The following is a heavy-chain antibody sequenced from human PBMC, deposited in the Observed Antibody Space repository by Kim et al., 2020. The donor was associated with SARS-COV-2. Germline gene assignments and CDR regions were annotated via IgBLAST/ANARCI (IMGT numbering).Heavy chain of an antibody. CDR3: ARVGAEIVAAGPHFLY. CDR2: ISSSSSYI. Sequence: GGSLRLSCAASGFTFSSYSMNWVRQAPGKGLEWVSSISSSSSYIYYADSVKGRFTISRDNAKNSLYLQMNSLRAEDTAVYYCARVGAEIVAAGPHFLYWGQGTLVTVSS. D-gene: IGHD6-13*01. CDR1: GFTFSSYS. J-gene: IGHJ4*02. V-gene: IGHV3-21*01.